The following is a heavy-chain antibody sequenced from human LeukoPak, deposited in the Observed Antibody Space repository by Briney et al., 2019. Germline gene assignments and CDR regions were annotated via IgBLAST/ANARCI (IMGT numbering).Heavy chain of an antibody. CDR3: ASGRTIFYYYMDV. CDR2: IKPNSGDT. D-gene: IGHD3-3*02. V-gene: IGHV1-2*02. J-gene: IGHJ6*03. CDR1: GYTFTGYY. Sequence: SSVKVSCKASGYTFTGYYIHWVRQAPGQGLEWMGWIKPNSGDTNYAQKFQGRVTMTRDTSISTVYMELSRLRFDDTAVYYCASGRTIFYYYMDVWGKGTTVTISS.